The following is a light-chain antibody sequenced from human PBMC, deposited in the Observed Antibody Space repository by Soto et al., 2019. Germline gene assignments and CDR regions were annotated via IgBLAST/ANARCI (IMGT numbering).Light chain of an antibody. CDR1: QSVSSY. V-gene: IGKV3-11*01. CDR2: DAS. J-gene: IGKJ1*01. CDR3: HQRSNWPPT. Sequence: EIVLTQSPATLSLSPGERATLSCRASQSVSSYLAWYQQKPGQAPRLLIYDASNRATGIPPRFSGSGSATDFTLPISSLEPEDFAVYYCHQRSNWPPTFGQGTKVEIK.